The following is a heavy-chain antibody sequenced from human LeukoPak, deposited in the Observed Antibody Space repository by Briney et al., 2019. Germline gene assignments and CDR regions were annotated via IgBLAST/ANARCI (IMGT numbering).Heavy chain of an antibody. J-gene: IGHJ6*02. CDR3: ASEAGFMDV. D-gene: IGHD6-13*01. V-gene: IGHV3-7*01. CDR2: IKQDGSEK. CDR1: GFSFSNYA. Sequence: GGSLRLSCAASGFSFSNYAMSWVRQAPGKGLEWVANIKQDGSEKYYVDSVKGRFTISRDNAKNSLYLQMNSLRAEDTAVYYCASEAGFMDVWGQGTTVTVSS.